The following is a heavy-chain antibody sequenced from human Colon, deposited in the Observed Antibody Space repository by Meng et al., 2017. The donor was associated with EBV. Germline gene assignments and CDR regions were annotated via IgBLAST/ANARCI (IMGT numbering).Heavy chain of an antibody. V-gene: IGHV4-4*03. D-gene: IGHD3-10*01. CDR3: LRGSGGSV. Sequence: NPPRSRSSTWPVSRDSITNPNCWAGVGQPPGKELKWIGQIPHEGTTAYNPSLKSRVSMSIDKSKIQFSLKLTSVTAADTAVYHCLRGSGGSVWGQGTLVTVSS. J-gene: IGHJ1*01. CDR2: IPHEGTT. CDR1: RDSITNPNC.